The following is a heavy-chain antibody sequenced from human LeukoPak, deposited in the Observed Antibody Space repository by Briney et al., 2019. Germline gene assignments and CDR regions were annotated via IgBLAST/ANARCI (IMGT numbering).Heavy chain of an antibody. CDR2: IKQGGSEK. Sequence: GGSLRLSCAASGFTFSSYWMSWVRQAPGKGLEWVANIKQGGSEKYYVDSVKGRFTISRDNAKNSLYLQMNSLRAEDTAVYYSSLEGSSWYRYFQHWGQGTLVTVTS. CDR3: SLEGSSWYRYFQH. D-gene: IGHD6-13*01. J-gene: IGHJ1*01. CDR1: GFTFSSYW. V-gene: IGHV3-7*05.